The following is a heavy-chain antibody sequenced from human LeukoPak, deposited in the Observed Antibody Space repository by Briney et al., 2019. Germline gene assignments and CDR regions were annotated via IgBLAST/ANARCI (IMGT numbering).Heavy chain of an antibody. V-gene: IGHV3-7*01. CDR1: GFTFSSYW. J-gene: IGHJ4*02. CDR3: ARGGDNWNHFDY. CDR2: IKKDGSEK. D-gene: IGHD1-20*01. Sequence: GGSLRLSCAASGFTFSSYWMSWVRQAPGKGLEWVANIKKDGSEKYYVDSVKGRFTISRDNAKTSLYLQMNSLRAEDTAVYYCARGGDNWNHFDYWGQGTLVTVSS.